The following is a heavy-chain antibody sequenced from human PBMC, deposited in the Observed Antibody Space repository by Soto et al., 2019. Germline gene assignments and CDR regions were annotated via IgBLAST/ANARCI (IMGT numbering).Heavy chain of an antibody. D-gene: IGHD3-3*01. J-gene: IGHJ6*02. CDR3: GRDWDFWSGSYGMDV. Sequence: GGSLRLSCAASGFTFSSYWMHWVRQAPGKGLVWVSRINSDGSSTSYADSVKGRFTISRDNAKNTLYLQMNSLRAEDTAVYYCGRDWDFWSGSYGMDVWGQGTKVTVSS. CDR1: GFTFSSYW. V-gene: IGHV3-74*01. CDR2: INSDGSST.